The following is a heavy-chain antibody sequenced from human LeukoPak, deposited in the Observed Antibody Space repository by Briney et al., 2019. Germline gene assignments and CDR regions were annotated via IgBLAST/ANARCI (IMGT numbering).Heavy chain of an antibody. CDR3: TSGQVVSGSYYFDY. CDR2: IKSKTDGGTT. V-gene: IGHV3-15*01. Sequence: GGSLRLSCAASGFTFSNAWMSWVRQAPGKGLEWVGRIKSKTDGGTTDYAAPVKGRFTISRDDSKNTLYLQMNSLKTEDTAVYYCTSGQVVSGSYYFDYWGQGSLVTVYS. D-gene: IGHD3-10*01. CDR1: GFTFSNAW. J-gene: IGHJ4*02.